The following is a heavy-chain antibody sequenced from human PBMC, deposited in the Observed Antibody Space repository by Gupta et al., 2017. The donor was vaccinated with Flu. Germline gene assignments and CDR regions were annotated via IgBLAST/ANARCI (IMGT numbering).Heavy chain of an antibody. Sequence: MHWIRQAPRQGPEWMGIMNPDGSTSYAQKFQGRVTMTRDTSTGTVYMEMSNLMSEDTAVYYCARLAAVDGDDRPDWYLDLWGRGTVVTVSS. CDR2: MNPDGST. D-gene: IGHD6-25*01. CDR3: ARLAAVDGDDRPDWYLDL. J-gene: IGHJ2*01. V-gene: IGHV1-46*01.